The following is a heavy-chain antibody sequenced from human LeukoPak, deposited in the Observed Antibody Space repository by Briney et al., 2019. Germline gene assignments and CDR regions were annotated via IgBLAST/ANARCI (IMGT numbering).Heavy chain of an antibody. V-gene: IGHV3-48*01. CDR1: GFTFSSYS. Sequence: GGSLRLSCAASGFTFSSYSMNWVRQAPGKGLEWVSYISSSSSSIYYADSVKGRFTISRDNAKNSLYLQMNSLRAEDTAVYYCARVSSPTTLYMDVWGKGTTVNAPS. CDR2: ISSSSSSI. D-gene: IGHD1-1*01. CDR3: ARVSSPTTLYMDV. J-gene: IGHJ6*03.